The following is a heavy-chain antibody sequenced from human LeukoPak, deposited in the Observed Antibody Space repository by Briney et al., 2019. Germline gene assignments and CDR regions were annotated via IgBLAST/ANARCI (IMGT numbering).Heavy chain of an antibody. J-gene: IGHJ4*02. D-gene: IGHD3-9*01. CDR3: AKDPTYDILTGELDY. CDR2: ISWNSGSI. CDR1: GFTFSNYW. V-gene: IGHV3-9*01. Sequence: GGSLRLSCEASGFTFSNYWMSWVRQAPGKGLEWVSGISWNSGSIGYADSVKGRFTISRDNAKNSLYLQMNSLRAEDTASYYCAKDPTYDILTGELDYWGQGTLVTVSS.